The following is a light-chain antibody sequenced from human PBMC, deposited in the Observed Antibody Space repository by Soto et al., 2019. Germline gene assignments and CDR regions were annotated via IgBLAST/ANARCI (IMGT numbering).Light chain of an antibody. CDR3: QQYGSSPRT. V-gene: IGKV3-20*01. J-gene: IGKJ1*01. CDR1: RSLSSTS. CDR2: AAS. Sequence: EIVLTQSPGTLSLSPGERAALSCRASRSLSSTSLAWYQQRPGQAPGLLLYAASSRATGIPDRFSGSGSGTDCTLTINRLEPDDFAVYYCQQYGSSPRTFGQGTKVAI.